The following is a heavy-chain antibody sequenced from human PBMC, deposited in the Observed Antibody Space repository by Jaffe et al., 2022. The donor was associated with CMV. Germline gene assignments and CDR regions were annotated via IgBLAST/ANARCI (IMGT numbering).Heavy chain of an antibody. V-gene: IGHV4-34*01. Sequence: QVQLQQWGAGLLKPSETLSLTCAVYDESFSNYYWNWIRQPPGKGLEWIGEINPTGSPNYNPSLKSRVTISVDTSKNQVSLKVTSVTAADTGLYYCARERRSPGSYWSSGSSYFDYWGQGSLVTVSS. D-gene: IGHD1-26*01. CDR3: ARERRSPGSYWSSGSSYFDY. CDR1: DESFSNYY. J-gene: IGHJ4*02. CDR2: INPTGSP.